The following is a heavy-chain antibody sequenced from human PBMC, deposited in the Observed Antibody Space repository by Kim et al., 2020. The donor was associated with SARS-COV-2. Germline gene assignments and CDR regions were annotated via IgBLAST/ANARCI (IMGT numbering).Heavy chain of an antibody. J-gene: IGHJ3*02. V-gene: IGHV3-11*01. Sequence: GGSLRLSCEASGVTFSDYYMSWIRQAPGKGLEWVSFVSTSGDVIYYADSVKGRFSVSRDNTKDSLVLQMNSLRAEDTAVYYCASYCSSASCFVFDIWGQGTAAIVS. D-gene: IGHD2-15*01. CDR2: VSTSGDVI. CDR3: ASYCSSASCFVFDI. CDR1: GVTFSDYY.